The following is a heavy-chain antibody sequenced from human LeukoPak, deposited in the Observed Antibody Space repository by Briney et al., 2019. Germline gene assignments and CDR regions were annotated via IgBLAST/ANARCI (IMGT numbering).Heavy chain of an antibody. Sequence: SETLSLTCTVSGGSISRGGYYWSWIRQLPGKGLEWIGYIYYSGSSYYHPSLKSRVTISVDTSKNQFSLKLNSVTAADTAVYYCAREETDSEAFDIWGRGTMVTVSS. CDR1: GGSISRGGYY. CDR2: IYYSGSS. J-gene: IGHJ3*02. CDR3: AREETDSEAFDI. V-gene: IGHV4-31*03. D-gene: IGHD2-21*01.